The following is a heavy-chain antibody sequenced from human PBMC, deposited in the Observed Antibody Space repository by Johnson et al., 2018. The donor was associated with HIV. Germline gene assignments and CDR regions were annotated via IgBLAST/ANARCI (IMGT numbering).Heavy chain of an antibody. J-gene: IGHJ3*02. CDR3: ASFGLAVAADAFDI. Sequence: QVQLVESGGGLVKPGGSLRLSCAASGFTFSDYYMSWIRQAPGKGLEWVSYIYSGGSTYYADSVKGRFTISRDNSKNTLYLQMNSLRAEDTAVYYCASFGLAVAADAFDIWGQGTMVTVSS. V-gene: IGHV3-11*01. D-gene: IGHD6-19*01. CDR2: IYSGGST. CDR1: GFTFSDYY.